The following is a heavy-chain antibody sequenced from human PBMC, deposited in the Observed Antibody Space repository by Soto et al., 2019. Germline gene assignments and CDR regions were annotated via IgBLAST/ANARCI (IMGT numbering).Heavy chain of an antibody. V-gene: IGHV4-39*01. D-gene: IGHD4-4*01. CDR1: GDCSSSTSYY. J-gene: IGHJ4*02. CDR3: AGSTITTNPYFAY. Sequence: SETLSLTRTVSGDCSSSTSYYWGWIRQPPGKGLEWIGSIYSSGSTYYNPSLNSRVTISVDTSKNQFFLKVTSVTAADAAVYSCAGSTITTNPYFAYWGRGTLVTVSS. CDR2: IYSSGST.